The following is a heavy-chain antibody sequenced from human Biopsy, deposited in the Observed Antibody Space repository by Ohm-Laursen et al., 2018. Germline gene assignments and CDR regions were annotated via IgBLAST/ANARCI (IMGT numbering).Heavy chain of an antibody. CDR3: ARDVKRYCSGTSCYSGYFGMDV. V-gene: IGHV4-31*03. J-gene: IGHJ6*02. CDR2: IFYSANT. CDR1: GGSFTGHY. Sequence: TLSLTCTVSGGSFTGHYWSWIRHHPGMGLEWIGNIFYSANTYYNPSLKSRVTISVDTSKNQFSLKLSSVTAADTAVYFCARDVKRYCSGTSCYSGYFGMDVWGQGTTVTVS. D-gene: IGHD2-2*01.